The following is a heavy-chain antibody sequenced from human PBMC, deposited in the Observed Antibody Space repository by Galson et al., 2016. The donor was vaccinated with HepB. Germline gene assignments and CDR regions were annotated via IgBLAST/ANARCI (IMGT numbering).Heavy chain of an antibody. CDR2: ISGPGRNT. V-gene: IGHV3-23*01. J-gene: IGHJ6*02. Sequence: SLRLSCAASKFTFRNYAMSWVRQAPGKGLEWVSSISGPGRNTYYADSVKGRFTISRDNSKNTLYLQMNSLRAEDTAVYYCARDGRRGYDMDVWGQGTTVTVSS. CDR1: KFTFRNYA. CDR3: ARDGRRGYDMDV.